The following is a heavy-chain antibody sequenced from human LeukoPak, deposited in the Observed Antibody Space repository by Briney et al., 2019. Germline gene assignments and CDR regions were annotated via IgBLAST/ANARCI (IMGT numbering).Heavy chain of an antibody. Sequence: LPGGSLRLSCAASGFTFSSYAMHWVRQAPGKGLEWVAVISYDGSNKYYADSVKGRFTISRDNSKNTLYLQMNSLRAEDTAVYYCARERGFPDYWGQGTLVTVSS. CDR3: ARERGFPDY. V-gene: IGHV3-30*04. J-gene: IGHJ4*02. CDR2: ISYDGSNK. CDR1: GFTFSSYA. D-gene: IGHD3-10*01.